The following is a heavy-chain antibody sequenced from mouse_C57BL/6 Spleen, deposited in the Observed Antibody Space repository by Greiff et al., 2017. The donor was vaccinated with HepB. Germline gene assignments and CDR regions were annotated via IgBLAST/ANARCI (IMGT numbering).Heavy chain of an antibody. CDR2: IHPNSGST. Sequence: QVQLQQPGAELVKPGASVKLSCKASGYTFTSYWMHWVKQRPGQGLEWIGMIHPNSGSTNYNEKFKSKATLTVDKSSSTAYMQLSSLTSEDSAVYYCARETVLYPYYFDYWGQGTTLTVSS. V-gene: IGHV1-64*01. D-gene: IGHD3-2*01. CDR1: GYTFTSYW. CDR3: ARETVLYPYYFDY. J-gene: IGHJ2*01.